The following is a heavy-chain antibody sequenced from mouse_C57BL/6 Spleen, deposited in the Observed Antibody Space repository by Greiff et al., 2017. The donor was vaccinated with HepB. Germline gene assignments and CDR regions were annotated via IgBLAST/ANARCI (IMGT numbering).Heavy chain of an antibody. Sequence: EVQVVESEGGLVQPGSSMKLSCTASGFTFSDYYMAWVRQVPEKGLEWVANINYDGSSTYYLDSLKSRFIISRDNAKNILYLQMSSLKSEDTATYYCARVGGYYGSFYFDYWGQGTTLTVSS. CDR3: ARVGGYYGSFYFDY. V-gene: IGHV5-16*01. CDR2: INYDGSST. D-gene: IGHD1-1*01. J-gene: IGHJ2*01. CDR1: GFTFSDYY.